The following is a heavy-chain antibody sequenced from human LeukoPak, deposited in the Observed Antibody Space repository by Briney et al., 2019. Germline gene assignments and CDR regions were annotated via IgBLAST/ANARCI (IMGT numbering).Heavy chain of an antibody. D-gene: IGHD6-19*01. Sequence: GGSLRLSCAASGFNFGDYAMYWVRQAPGKGLEWVSLIRGDGRTTSYAGSVRGRFTISRDNSKNSLYLQMSSLRGEDTAMYYCAKDAVAGTWLHYWGQGTLVTVSS. J-gene: IGHJ4*02. CDR2: IRGDGRTT. CDR3: AKDAVAGTWLHY. CDR1: GFNFGDYA. V-gene: IGHV3-43*02.